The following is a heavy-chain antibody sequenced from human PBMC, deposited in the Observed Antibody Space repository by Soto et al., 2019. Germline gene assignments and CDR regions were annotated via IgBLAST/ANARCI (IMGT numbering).Heavy chain of an antibody. CDR3: ARSSPYIVVRKPTGNQDYYGMDV. CDR2: IIPVFGTT. D-gene: IGHD2-2*01. J-gene: IGHJ6*02. V-gene: IGHV1-69*13. Sequence: SVKVSCKASGGTFSNYTISWVRQAPGQGLEWMGGIIPVFGTTDYEQKFQGRVTITADGSTSTAYMKLSSLRSADTAVYYCARSSPYIVVRKPTGNQDYYGMDVWGQGTTVTVSS. CDR1: GGTFSNYT.